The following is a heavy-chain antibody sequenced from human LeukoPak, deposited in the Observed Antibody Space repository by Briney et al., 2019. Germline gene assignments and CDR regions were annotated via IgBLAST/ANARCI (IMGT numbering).Heavy chain of an antibody. Sequence: ASVKVSCKASGGTFSSYAISWVRQAPGQGLEWIGGIIPIFGTANYAQKFQGRVTITTDESTSTAYMELSSLRSEDTAVYYCARDRDDCSSTSCYTDYYYYMDVWGKGTTVTVSS. D-gene: IGHD2-2*02. J-gene: IGHJ6*03. V-gene: IGHV1-69*05. CDR1: GGTFSSYA. CDR3: ARDRDDCSSTSCYTDYYYYMDV. CDR2: IIPIFGTA.